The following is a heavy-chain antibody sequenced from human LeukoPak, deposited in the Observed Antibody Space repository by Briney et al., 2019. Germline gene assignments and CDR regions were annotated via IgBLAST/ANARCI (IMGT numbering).Heavy chain of an antibody. CDR1: GGSFSGYY. J-gene: IGHJ4*02. Sequence: PSETLSLTCAVYGGSFSGYYWSWIRQPPGKGLEWIGGINHSGSTNYNPSLKSRVTISVDTSKNQFSLKLSSVTAADTAVYYCAREMGSGSEFDYWGQGTLVTVSS. D-gene: IGHD6-19*01. CDR2: INHSGST. V-gene: IGHV4-34*01. CDR3: AREMGSGSEFDY.